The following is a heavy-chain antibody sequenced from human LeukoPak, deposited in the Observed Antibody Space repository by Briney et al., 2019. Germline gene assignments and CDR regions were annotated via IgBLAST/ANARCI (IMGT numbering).Heavy chain of an antibody. CDR2: IYTSGST. D-gene: IGHD3-3*01. V-gene: IGHV4-4*07. J-gene: IGHJ4*02. CDR3: ARVGDYWSGRTYFDY. CDR1: GGSISSYY. Sequence: SETLSLTCTVSGGSISSYYWSWIRQPAGKGLEWIGRIYTSGSTNYNPSLKSRVTMSVDTSKNQFSLKLSSVTAADTAVYYCARVGDYWSGRTYFDYSGQGTLVTVSS.